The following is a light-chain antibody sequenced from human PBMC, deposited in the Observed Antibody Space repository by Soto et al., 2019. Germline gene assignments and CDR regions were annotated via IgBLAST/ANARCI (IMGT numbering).Light chain of an antibody. CDR3: QVWDSSRGV. CDR2: YDS. CDR1: NIGSKS. J-gene: IGLJ3*02. V-gene: IGLV3-21*04. Sequence: SYELTQPPSVSVAPGKTARITCGGNNIGSKSVHWYQQKPGQAPVLVIYYDSDRPSGIPERFSGSNSGNTATLTISRVEAGDEADYHCQVWDSSRGVFGGGTKVTVL.